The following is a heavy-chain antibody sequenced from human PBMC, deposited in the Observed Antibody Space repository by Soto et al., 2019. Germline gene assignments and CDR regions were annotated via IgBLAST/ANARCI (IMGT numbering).Heavy chain of an antibody. J-gene: IGHJ6*01. CDR3: ARDGVYYCASSGYPRDQYYYYGLED. CDR2: IIPILGIA. V-gene: IGHV1-69*04. CDR1: GGTFSSYT. D-gene: IGHD3-22*01. Sequence: ASVKVSCKASGGTFSSYTISWVRQAPGQGLEWIGRIIPILGIANYAQKFQGRVTITAAKSTSTAYMELSSLRSEDTTVYYCARDGVYYCASSGYPRDQYYYYGLEDWGQG.